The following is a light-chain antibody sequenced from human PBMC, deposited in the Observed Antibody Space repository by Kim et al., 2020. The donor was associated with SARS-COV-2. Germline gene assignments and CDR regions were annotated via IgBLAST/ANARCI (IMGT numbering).Light chain of an antibody. CDR1: SGSIVSDV. J-gene: IGLJ3*02. V-gene: IGLV6-57*01. CDR3: QSYDDNIWV. Sequence: GKAVIISGTRSSGSIVSDVVQWFQQRPGSSPTTVIYEDHKSPSGVPDRFSGSVDSSSNAASLTISGLRTEDEADYYCQSYDDNIWVFGGGTQLTVL. CDR2: EDH.